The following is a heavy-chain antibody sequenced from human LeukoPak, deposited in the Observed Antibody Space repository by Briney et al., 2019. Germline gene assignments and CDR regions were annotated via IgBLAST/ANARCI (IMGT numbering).Heavy chain of an antibody. CDR3: ARDAEGEYCSGGSCYYYYGMDV. CDR2: ISAYNGNT. V-gene: IGHV1-18*01. Sequence: GASVKVSCKASGYTFTSYGISWVRQAPGQGLEWMGWISAYNGNTNYAQKLQGRVTLTTDTSTSTAYMELRSLRSDDTAVYYCARDAEGEYCSGGSCYYYYGMDVWGQGTTVTVSS. D-gene: IGHD2-15*01. CDR1: GYTFTSYG. J-gene: IGHJ6*02.